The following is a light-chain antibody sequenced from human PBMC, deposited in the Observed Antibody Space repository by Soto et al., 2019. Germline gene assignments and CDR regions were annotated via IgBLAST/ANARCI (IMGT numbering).Light chain of an antibody. V-gene: IGLV1-44*01. J-gene: IGLJ1*01. CDR2: YDN. Sequence: QSVLTQPPSASGTPGQRVTISCYGSNSNIGSNTVNWYQQLPGTAPKLLIYYDNLRPSGVPDRISGSKSGTSASLAISGLQSDDEADYYRAAWDDSLNGRVFGTGTKLTVL. CDR3: AAWDDSLNGRV. CDR1: NSNIGSNT.